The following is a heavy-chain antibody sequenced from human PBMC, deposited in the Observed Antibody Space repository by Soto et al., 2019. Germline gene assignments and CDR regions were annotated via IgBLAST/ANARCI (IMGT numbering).Heavy chain of an antibody. Sequence: EVQLVESGGGLVQPGGSLRLSCAASGFTCSSYSMNWVRQDPGKGLEWVSYISSSSSTIYYADSVKGRFTISRDNAKNSLYLQLNSLRDEDTAVYYCARDAPHLAYYYDPNWFDPWGKGTLVTVSS. CDR2: ISSSSSTI. CDR1: GFTCSSYS. V-gene: IGHV3-48*02. CDR3: ARDAPHLAYYYDPNWFDP. J-gene: IGHJ5*02. D-gene: IGHD3-22*01.